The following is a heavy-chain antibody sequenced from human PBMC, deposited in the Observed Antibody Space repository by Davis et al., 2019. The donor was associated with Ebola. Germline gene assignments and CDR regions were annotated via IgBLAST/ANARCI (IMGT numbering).Heavy chain of an antibody. J-gene: IGHJ4*02. CDR1: GFTFSNYA. CDR2: ISVTGADI. V-gene: IGHV3-23*01. Sequence: GESLKISCAASGFTFSNYAMSWVRQAPGGGLEWVAGISVTGADIKYADSVRGRFSISRDDSKNTLYPQMDSLRAEDTAVFYCAEGGTNNFLGANWGQGTPVTVSS. D-gene: IGHD2-8*01. CDR3: AEGGTNNFLGAN.